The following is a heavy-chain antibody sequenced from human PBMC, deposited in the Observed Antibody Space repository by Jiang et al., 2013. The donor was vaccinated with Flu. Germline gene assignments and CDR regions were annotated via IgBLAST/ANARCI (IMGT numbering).Heavy chain of an antibody. D-gene: IGHD3-22*01. CDR2: MNPKSGNT. V-gene: IGHV1-8*01. CDR1: GYTFTNYE. J-gene: IGHJ3*02. Sequence: VSCKTSGYTFTNYELNWVRQATGQGLEWLGWMNPKSGNTAYAQKFQGRVTVTRNTSIRTAYMELSSLRSEDTAAYYCARGLFPDYYDSSGSGGLQHAFDIWGQGTMVTVSS. CDR3: ARGLFPDYYDSSGSGGLQHAFDI.